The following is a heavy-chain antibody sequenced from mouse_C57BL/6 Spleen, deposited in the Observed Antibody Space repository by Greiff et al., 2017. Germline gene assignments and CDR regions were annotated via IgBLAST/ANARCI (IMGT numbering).Heavy chain of an antibody. V-gene: IGHV1-7*01. D-gene: IGHD1-1*01. CDR3: ARSITTVVATDYAMDY. CDR2: INPSSGYT. J-gene: IGHJ4*01. Sequence: QVQLKQSGAELAKPGASVKLSCKASGYTFTSYWMHWVKQRPGQGLEWIGYINPSSGYTKYNQKFKDKATLTADKSSSTAYMQLSSLTYEDSAVYYCARSITTVVATDYAMDYWGQGTSVTVSS. CDR1: GYTFTSYW.